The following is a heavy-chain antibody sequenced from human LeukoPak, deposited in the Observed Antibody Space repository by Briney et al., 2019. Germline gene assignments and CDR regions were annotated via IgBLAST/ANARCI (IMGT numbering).Heavy chain of an antibody. D-gene: IGHD2-15*01. CDR1: GYIFTTFG. V-gene: IGHV1-18*01. J-gene: IGHJ4*02. CDR2: ISTYNGNT. Sequence: ASVKVSCKASGYIFTTFGITWVRQALGQGLEWMGWISTYNGNTNYAQNLQGRVTMTTDTSTSTAYMELRSLTPDDTAVYYCARVGADCSDGNCYWGQGTLVTVSS. CDR3: ARVGADCSDGNCY.